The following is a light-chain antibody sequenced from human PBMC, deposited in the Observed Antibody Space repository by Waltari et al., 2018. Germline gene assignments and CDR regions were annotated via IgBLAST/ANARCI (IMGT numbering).Light chain of an antibody. CDR1: SPNIGAGYD. J-gene: IGLJ3*02. V-gene: IGLV1-40*01. Sequence: QSVLTQPPSVSGAPGQRVTISCTGTSPNIGAGYDVHWYQQLPGPAPQLLIFAKSKRPAGVPDRFSCSKSGTAAALAITGLQAEDGADYYCQSNDRSLSGSWVFGGGTKLTVL. CDR2: AKS. CDR3: QSNDRSLSGSWV.